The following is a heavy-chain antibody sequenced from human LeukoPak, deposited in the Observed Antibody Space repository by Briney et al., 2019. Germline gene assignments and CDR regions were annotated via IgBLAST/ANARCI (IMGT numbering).Heavy chain of an antibody. CDR1: GDSVSSNSAA. CDR3: ARAGEYYYDSSGYYYAYYFDY. V-gene: IGHV6-1*01. J-gene: IGHJ4*02. Sequence: SQTLSLTCAISGDSVSSNSAAWNWIRQSPSRGLEWLGRTYYRSKWYNDYAVSVKSRITINPDTSKNQFSLQLNSVTPEDTAVYYCARAGEYYYDSSGYYYAYYFDYWGQGTLVTVSS. D-gene: IGHD3-22*01. CDR2: TYYRSKWYN.